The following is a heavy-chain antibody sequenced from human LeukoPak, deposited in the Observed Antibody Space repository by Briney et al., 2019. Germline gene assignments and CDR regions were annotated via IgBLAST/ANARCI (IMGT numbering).Heavy chain of an antibody. CDR2: ISGTGDRT. D-gene: IGHD5-18*01. J-gene: IGHJ6*02. V-gene: IGHV3-23*01. Sequence: PGGSLRLSCAASGFTFSSYAMSWVRQAPGKGLEWVSGISGTGDRTDYADTVRGRFTISRDNSENTLYLQMNSLRAEDTAVYYCAKPSAMDEYYYHSGLDVWGQGTTVTVSS. CDR1: GFTFSSYA. CDR3: AKPSAMDEYYYHSGLDV.